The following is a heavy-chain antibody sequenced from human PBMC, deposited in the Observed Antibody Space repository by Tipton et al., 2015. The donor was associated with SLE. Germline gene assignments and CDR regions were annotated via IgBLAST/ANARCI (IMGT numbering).Heavy chain of an antibody. D-gene: IGHD1-26*01. CDR2: IKHSGST. J-gene: IGHJ4*02. CDR3: AREGGGPDY. V-gene: IGHV4-34*01. Sequence: LRLSCSVYDGSFSGYYWTWIRQPPGKGLEWIGEIKHSGSTNYNPSLKSRVTISIDTSKKQISLKLRSVTAADTAIYYCAREGGGPDYWGQGTLVTVSS. CDR1: DGSFSGYY.